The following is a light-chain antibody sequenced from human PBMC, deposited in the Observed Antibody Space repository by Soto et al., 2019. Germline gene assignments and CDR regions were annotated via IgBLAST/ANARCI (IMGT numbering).Light chain of an antibody. CDR2: DVS. CDR1: SSDVGGYNY. CDR3: SSYTSSSISGV. J-gene: IGLJ3*02. V-gene: IGLV2-14*01. Sequence: QSVLTQPASVSGSPGQSITISCTGTSSDVGGYNYVSWYQQHPGKAPKLMIYDVSNRPSGVSNRFSGSKSGNTASLTISGLQAEDEADYYCSSYTSSSISGVFGGGTKLTVL.